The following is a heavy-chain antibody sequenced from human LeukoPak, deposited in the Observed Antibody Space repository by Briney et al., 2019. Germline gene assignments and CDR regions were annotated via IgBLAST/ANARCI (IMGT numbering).Heavy chain of an antibody. CDR1: GFTFGDYA. CDR2: IRSKAYGGTT. Sequence: GGSLRLSCTASGFTFGDYAMSWFRQAPGKGLEWVGFIRSKAYGGTTEYAASVKGRFTISRDDSKSIAYLQMNSLKTEDTAVYYCTREDSGYHLYYYYMDVWGKGTTVTVSS. V-gene: IGHV3-49*03. CDR3: TREDSGYHLYYYYMDV. D-gene: IGHD5-12*01. J-gene: IGHJ6*03.